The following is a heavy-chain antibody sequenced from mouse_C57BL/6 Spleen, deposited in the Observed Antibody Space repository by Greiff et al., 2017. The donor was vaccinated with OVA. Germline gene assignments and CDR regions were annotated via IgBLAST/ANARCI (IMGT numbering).Heavy chain of an antibody. V-gene: IGHV1-26*01. Sequence: VQLQQSGPELVKPGASVKISCKASGYTFTDYYMNWVKQSHGKSLEWIGDINPNNGGTSYNQKFKGKATLTVDKSSSTAYMELCSLTSEDSAVYYCARAGGYDAMDYWGQGTSVTVSS. J-gene: IGHJ4*01. CDR3: ARAGGYDAMDY. CDR1: GYTFTDYY. CDR2: INPNNGGT.